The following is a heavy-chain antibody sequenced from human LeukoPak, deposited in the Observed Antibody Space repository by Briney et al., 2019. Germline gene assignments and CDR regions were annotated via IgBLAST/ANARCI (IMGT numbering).Heavy chain of an antibody. CDR3: ARDLDY. CDR1: GFTFSRSW. V-gene: IGHV3-7*03. CDR2: IKQDGSEK. Sequence: GGSLRLSCAASGFTFSRSWMSWVRQAPGKGLEWVANIKQDGSEKYYVDSVKGRFTISRDNAKNSLYLQMNSLRAEDTAVYYCARDLDYWGQGTLVTVSS. J-gene: IGHJ4*02.